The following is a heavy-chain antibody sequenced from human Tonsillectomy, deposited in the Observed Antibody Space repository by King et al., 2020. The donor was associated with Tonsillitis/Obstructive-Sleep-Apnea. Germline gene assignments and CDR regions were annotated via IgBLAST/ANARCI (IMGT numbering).Heavy chain of an antibody. CDR1: GFTFSSYE. D-gene: IGHD3-16*01. Sequence: VQLVESGGGLVQPGGSLRLSCAASGFTFSSYEMNWVXXAPGKGXXWXXXXXXXGXXIXXXDSVXXRXTISRXXXKNXLYLQMXSLXAEXTAVYYCARGGPLMITFGIPTAFDYWGQGTLVTVSS. J-gene: IGHJ4*02. CDR2: XXXXGXXI. V-gene: IGHV3-48*03. CDR3: ARGGPLMITFGIPTAFDY.